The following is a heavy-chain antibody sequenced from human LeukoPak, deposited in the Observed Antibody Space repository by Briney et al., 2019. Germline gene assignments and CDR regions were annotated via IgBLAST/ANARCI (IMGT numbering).Heavy chain of an antibody. CDR3: AKSNGYGLIDI. Sequence: PSEPLSLTCTCTCGSIIPSIYSWGWVSLPPSNALEWIGNIFYSGSTYYSPSLKSRVTISLDTSRNQFSLKLNSVTAADTAVYYCAKSNGYGLIDIWGQGTMVTVSS. J-gene: IGHJ3*02. CDR2: IFYSGST. V-gene: IGHV4-39*07. D-gene: IGHD3-10*01. CDR1: CGSIIPSIYS.